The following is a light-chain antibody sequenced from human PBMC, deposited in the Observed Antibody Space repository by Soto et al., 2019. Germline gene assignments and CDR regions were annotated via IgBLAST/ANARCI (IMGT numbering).Light chain of an antibody. V-gene: IGKV1-5*01. J-gene: IGKJ1*01. Sequence: IQMTQSPLTLSASVGDRITITCRASHIISGWLAWYPQQAGKAPKLLIYDTSNLGSGVQPRFSDSGPGAEFTLTITTLQPDDSATSYCQQYSLYQETFGQGTTVEI. CDR2: DTS. CDR1: HIISGW. CDR3: QQYSLYQET.